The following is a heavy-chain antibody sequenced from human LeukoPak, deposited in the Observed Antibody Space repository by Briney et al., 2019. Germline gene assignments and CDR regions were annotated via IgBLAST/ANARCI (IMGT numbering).Heavy chain of an antibody. J-gene: IGHJ4*02. CDR3: AKTSNRWPDY. CDR1: DFTFSDYY. CDR2: ISSSSSYT. D-gene: IGHD6-13*01. V-gene: IGHV3-11*03. Sequence: KPGGSLRLSCPASDFTFSDYYMSWIRQAPGKGLEWVSYISSSSSYTNYADSVKGRFTISRDNAKNSLYLQMNSLSAEDTAVYYCAKTSNRWPDYGGQGTLVTVPS.